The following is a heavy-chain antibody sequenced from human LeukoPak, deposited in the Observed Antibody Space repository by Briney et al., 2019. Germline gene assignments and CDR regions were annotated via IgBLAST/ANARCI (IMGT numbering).Heavy chain of an antibody. D-gene: IGHD3-22*01. CDR2: IYYSGST. Sequence: SETLSLTCAVYGGSFSGYYWSWIRQPPGKGLEWIGYIYYSGSTNYNPSLKSRVNILVDTSKNQFSLKLSSVTAADAAVYYCARAEVLPDYYDTSGAFEYWGQGTLVTVSS. CDR1: GGSFSGYY. V-gene: IGHV4-59*01. J-gene: IGHJ4*02. CDR3: ARAEVLPDYYDTSGAFEY.